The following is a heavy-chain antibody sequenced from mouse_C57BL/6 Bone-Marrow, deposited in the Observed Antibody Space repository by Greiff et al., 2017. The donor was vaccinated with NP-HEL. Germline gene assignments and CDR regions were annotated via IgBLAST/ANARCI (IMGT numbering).Heavy chain of an antibody. D-gene: IGHD2-3*01. V-gene: IGHV1-19*01. CDR2: INPYNGGT. J-gene: IGHJ2*01. CDR1: GYTFTDYY. Sequence: EVQLQESGPVLVKPGASVKMSCKASGYTFTDYYMNWVKQSHGKSLEWIGVINPYNGGTSSNQKFKGKATLTVVKSSSTAYMELNSLTSEDSAVYYCAGLYDGYYLYYFDYWGQGTTLTVSS. CDR3: AGLYDGYYLYYFDY.